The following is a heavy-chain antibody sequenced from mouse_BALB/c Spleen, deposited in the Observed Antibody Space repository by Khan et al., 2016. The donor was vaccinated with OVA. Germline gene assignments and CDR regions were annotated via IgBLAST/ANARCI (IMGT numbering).Heavy chain of an antibody. CDR1: GYSFTSYL. CDR2: IYPGNSDT. Sequence: VRLQQSGTVLARPGASVKMSCKASGYSFTSYLIHWVKQRPGQGLEWIGDIYPGNSDTTYNQKFKDKAKLTAGTSANTAYMELSSLTNEDSAVYYCARGGYSSFDDWGQGALVTGSA. V-gene: IGHV1-5*01. CDR3: ARGGYSSFDD. J-gene: IGHJ3*01. D-gene: IGHD1-3*01.